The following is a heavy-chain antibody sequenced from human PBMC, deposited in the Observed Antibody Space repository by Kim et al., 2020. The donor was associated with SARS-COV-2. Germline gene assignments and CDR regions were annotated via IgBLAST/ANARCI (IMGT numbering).Heavy chain of an antibody. CDR3: ARHTPISIAARRGVDYYYFAMDV. J-gene: IGHJ6*02. CDR1: GGTFSSYA. V-gene: IGHV1-69*13. CDR2: IIPIFGTA. D-gene: IGHD6-6*01. Sequence: SVKVSCKASGGTFSSYAISWVRQAPGQGLEWMGGIIPIFGTANYAQKFQGRVTITADESASTAYMELSSLRSEDTAVYYCARHTPISIAARRGVDYYYFAMDVWGQGTTVTVSS.